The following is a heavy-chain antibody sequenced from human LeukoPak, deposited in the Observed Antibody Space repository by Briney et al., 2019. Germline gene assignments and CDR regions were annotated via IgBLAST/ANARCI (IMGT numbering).Heavy chain of an antibody. CDR2: IYHSGST. J-gene: IGHJ5*02. D-gene: IGHD6-13*01. Sequence: SQTLSLTCAVSGGSISSGGYSWSWIRQPPGKGLEWIGYIYHSGSTYYNPSLKSRVTISVGRSKNQFSLKLSSVTAADTAVYYCARGGQQLDPWGQGTLVTVSS. V-gene: IGHV4-30-2*01. CDR1: GGSISSGGYS. CDR3: ARGGQQLDP.